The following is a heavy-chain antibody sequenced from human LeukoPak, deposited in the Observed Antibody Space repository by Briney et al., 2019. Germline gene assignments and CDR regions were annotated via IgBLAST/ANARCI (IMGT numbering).Heavy chain of an antibody. CDR1: GGSISSDYW. J-gene: IGHJ4*02. V-gene: IGHV2-5*08. Sequence: TLSLTCTVSGGSISSDYWSWIRQPPGKALEWLALIYWDDDKRYSPSLKSRLTITKDTSKNQVVLTMTNMDPVDTATYYCAHGMELWLTFDYWGQGTLVTVSS. CDR2: IYWDDDK. CDR3: AHGMELWLTFDY. D-gene: IGHD5-18*01.